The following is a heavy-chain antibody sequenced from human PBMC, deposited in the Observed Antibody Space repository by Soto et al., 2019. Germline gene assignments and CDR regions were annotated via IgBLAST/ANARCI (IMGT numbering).Heavy chain of an antibody. CDR3: AKDVCGSGTFCHFDY. Sequence: EVQLLESGGGLVQPGGSLRLSCASEFTFTSYAMSWVRQAPGKGLEWVSAVGSDGGSTYYADSVRGRFTVSRDNSQNTLYLQMNNLRAEDTALYYCAKDVCGSGTFCHFDYWGQGTLVTVSS. J-gene: IGHJ4*02. CDR1: EFTFTSYA. D-gene: IGHD3-10*01. V-gene: IGHV3-23*01. CDR2: VGSDGGST.